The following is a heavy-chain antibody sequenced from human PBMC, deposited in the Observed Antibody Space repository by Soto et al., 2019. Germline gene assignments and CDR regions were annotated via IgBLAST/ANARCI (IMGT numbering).Heavy chain of an antibody. CDR2: VFYTGFT. CDR3: ASSQKGYNWNYFDH. D-gene: IGHD1-20*01. Sequence: SETLSLTCAVSGGAISGSYYYWGWLRQSPGRGPEWIGSVFYTGFTSYNPSLESRVSVSVDTSKNQFSLKVSAVTAADTAVYYCASSQKGYNWNYFDHWGQGALVTVSS. CDR1: GGAISGSYYY. J-gene: IGHJ4*02. V-gene: IGHV4-39*01.